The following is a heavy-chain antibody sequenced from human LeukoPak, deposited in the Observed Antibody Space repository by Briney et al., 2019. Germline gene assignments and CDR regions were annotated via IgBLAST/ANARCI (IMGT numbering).Heavy chain of an antibody. CDR1: GGSISSYY. CDR3: AGDDSSSWWSY. CDR2: SYYSGST. J-gene: IGHJ4*02. V-gene: IGHV4-59*01. D-gene: IGHD6-13*01. Sequence: SETLSLTCTVAGGSISSYYWSWIRQPPGQGLEWIGNSYYSGSTKYNPSLKSRVTISVDTSKNQFSLKVNSVTAADTAVYYCAGDDSSSWWSYWGQGTLVTVSS.